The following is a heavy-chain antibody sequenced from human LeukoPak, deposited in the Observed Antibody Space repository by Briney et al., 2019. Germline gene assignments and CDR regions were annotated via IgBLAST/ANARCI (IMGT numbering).Heavy chain of an antibody. CDR3: TTDADYGDYVGGDY. Sequence: GGSLRLSCAASGFTFSNAWMSWVRQAPGKGLEWVGRIKSKTDGGTTDYAAPVKGRFTISRDDSKNTLHLQMNSLKTEDTAVYYCTTDADYGDYVGGDYWGQGTLVTVSS. J-gene: IGHJ4*02. CDR1: GFTFSNAW. CDR2: IKSKTDGGTT. V-gene: IGHV3-15*01. D-gene: IGHD4-17*01.